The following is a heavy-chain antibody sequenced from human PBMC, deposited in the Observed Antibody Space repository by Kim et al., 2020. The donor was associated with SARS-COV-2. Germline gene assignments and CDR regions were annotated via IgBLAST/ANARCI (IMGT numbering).Heavy chain of an antibody. V-gene: IGHV4-34*01. CDR1: GGSFSGYY. CDR3: ARGIRRGYSYEKGI. D-gene: IGHD5-18*01. Sequence: SETLSLTCAVYGGSFSGYYWSWIRQPPGKGLEWIGEINHSGSTNYNPSLKSRVTISVDTSKNQFSLKLSSVTAADTAVYYCARGIRRGYSYEKGIWGQGTMVTVSS. J-gene: IGHJ3*02. CDR2: INHSGST.